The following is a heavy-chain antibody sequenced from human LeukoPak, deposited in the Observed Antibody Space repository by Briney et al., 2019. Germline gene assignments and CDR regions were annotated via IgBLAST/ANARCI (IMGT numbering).Heavy chain of an antibody. J-gene: IGHJ4*02. CDR2: LPPDELGI. CDR1: GFTFTNYW. D-gene: IGHD6-6*01. CDR3: VGTVASRGSEY. V-gene: IGHV3-74*01. Sequence: GGSLRLSCAASGFTFTNYWMHWVRQAPGMGLVWVSRLPPDELGIIYADSVKGRFTVSRDNAKNTVYLQMNNLRVDDTAMYYCVGTVASRGSEYWGQGALVTVSS.